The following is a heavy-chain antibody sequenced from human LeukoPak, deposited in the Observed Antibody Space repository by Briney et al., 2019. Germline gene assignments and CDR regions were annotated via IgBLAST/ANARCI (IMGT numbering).Heavy chain of an antibody. Sequence: GGSLRLSCAASGFTFSTYDMSWVRQAPGKGLEWVSTVRVNGRSTYYADSVKGRFTISRDNSKNTLYLQMNSLRAEDTALYYCAKPGEASNYYFDYWGQGALVTVSS. CDR2: VRVNGRST. D-gene: IGHD2-21*01. V-gene: IGHV3-23*01. J-gene: IGHJ4*02. CDR1: GFTFSTYD. CDR3: AKPGEASNYYFDY.